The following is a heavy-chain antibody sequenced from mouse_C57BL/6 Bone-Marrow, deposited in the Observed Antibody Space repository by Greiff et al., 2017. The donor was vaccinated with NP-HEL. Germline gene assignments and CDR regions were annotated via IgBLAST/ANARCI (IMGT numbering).Heavy chain of an antibody. D-gene: IGHD2-4*01. CDR2: INYDGSSI. J-gene: IGHJ4*01. CDR3: AREGGLRRRTCAMDY. V-gene: IGHV5-16*01. Sequence: EVQLVESEGGLVQPGRSMKLSCTTSGFTFSDYYMAWVRQVPEKGLDWVANINYDGSSIYYLDSLKSRFIISRDNATNILYLQMSKLKSAETATYDCAREGGLRRRTCAMDYWGQGTSVTVSA. CDR1: GFTFSDYY.